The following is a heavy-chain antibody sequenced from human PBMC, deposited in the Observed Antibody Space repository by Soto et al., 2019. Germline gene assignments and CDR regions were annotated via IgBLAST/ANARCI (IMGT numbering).Heavy chain of an antibody. CDR2: IYYSGST. CDR1: GGSISSYY. D-gene: IGHD4-17*01. Sequence: SETLSLTCTVSGGSISSYYWSWIRQPPGKGLEWIGYIYYSGSTNYNPSLKSRVTISVDTSKNQFSLKLSSVTAADTAVYYCARVPSTVNSYYFDYWGQGTQVTVSS. J-gene: IGHJ4*02. V-gene: IGHV4-59*12. CDR3: ARVPSTVNSYYFDY.